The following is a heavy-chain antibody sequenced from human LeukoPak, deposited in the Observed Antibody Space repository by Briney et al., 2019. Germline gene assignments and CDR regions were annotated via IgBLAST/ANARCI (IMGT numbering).Heavy chain of an antibody. Sequence: RASETLSLTCTVSGGSISTHYWSWIRQPPGKGLEWIGYIYYSGSTNHNPSLKSRVAISVDTSKNQFSLKLSSVTAADTAVYYCAREQTDYGDYAFDYWGQGTLVTVSS. CDR2: IYYSGST. CDR3: AREQTDYGDYAFDY. D-gene: IGHD4-17*01. CDR1: GGSISTHY. J-gene: IGHJ4*02. V-gene: IGHV4-59*11.